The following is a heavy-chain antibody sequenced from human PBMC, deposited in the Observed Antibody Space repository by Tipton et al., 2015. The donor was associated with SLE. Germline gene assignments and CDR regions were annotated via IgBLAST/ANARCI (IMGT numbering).Heavy chain of an antibody. CDR1: GGSISSSSYY. CDR3: AATFTAARGMDV. V-gene: IGHV4-61*05. D-gene: IGHD3-16*01. CDR2: IYYSGST. Sequence: TLSLTCTVSGGSISSSSYYWGWIRQPPGKGLEWIGYIYYSGSTNYNPSLKSRVTISVDTSKNQFSLKLSSVTAADTAVYYCAATFTAARGMDVWGQGTTVTVSS. J-gene: IGHJ6*02.